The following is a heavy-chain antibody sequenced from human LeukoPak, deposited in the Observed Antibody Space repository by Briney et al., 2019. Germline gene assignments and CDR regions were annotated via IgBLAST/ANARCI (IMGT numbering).Heavy chain of an antibody. CDR1: QFTLSNYW. CDR3: ARDMNVDTAMDI. D-gene: IGHD5-18*01. CDR2: INSDASTT. V-gene: IGHV3-74*01. J-gene: IGHJ3*02. Sequence: GGSLRLSCAASQFTLSNYWMHWVRQTPGKGLAWVSFINSDASTTAYADSVKGRFTISRDNAKNTLYLQMNSLRVEDTAVYYCARDMNVDTAMDIWGQGALVTDSS.